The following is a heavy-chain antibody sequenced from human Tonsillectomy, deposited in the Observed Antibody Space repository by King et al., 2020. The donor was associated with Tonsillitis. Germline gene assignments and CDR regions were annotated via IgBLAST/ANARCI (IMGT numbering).Heavy chain of an antibody. J-gene: IGHJ4*02. CDR3: AKNDYNNYGGDY. V-gene: IGHV3-30*02. CDR2: VENDAMTT. CDR1: RFTFSHYG. D-gene: IGHD4-11*01. Sequence: VQLVESGGGVIQPGGSLRLSCAASRFTFSHYGMHWVRQAPGKGLEWVAFVENDAMTTSYADSVKGRFTISRDNSKNMVYLQMNSLRAEDTAVYYCAKNDYNNYGGDYWGQGTLVTVSS.